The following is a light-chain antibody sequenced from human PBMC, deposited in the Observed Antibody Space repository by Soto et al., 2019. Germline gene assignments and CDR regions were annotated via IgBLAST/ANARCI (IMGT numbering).Light chain of an antibody. J-gene: IGLJ2*01. V-gene: IGLV4-69*01. CDR2: LNSDGSH. CDR1: SGHSSYA. Sequence: QLVLTQSPSASASLGASVKLTCTLSSGHSSYAIAWHKQQPEKGPRHLMKLNSDGSHSNGDGIPDRFSGSSSGAERYLTISSLQSEDEADYYCQTWGTGIRVFGGGTKLTVL. CDR3: QTWGTGIRV.